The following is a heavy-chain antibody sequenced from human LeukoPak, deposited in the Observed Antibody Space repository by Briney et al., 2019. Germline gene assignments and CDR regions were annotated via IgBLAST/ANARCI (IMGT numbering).Heavy chain of an antibody. D-gene: IGHD3-16*01. Sequence: PGGSLRLSCAASGFRFGDYALAWVRQAPGKGLEWVSGISGTGYMTYYADSVKGRFTISRDNSDNTLYLQMNSLRAEDTAFYYCARGSAYHHVNNAYFHYYDYWGQGALVAVSS. J-gene: IGHJ4*02. CDR1: GFRFGDYA. V-gene: IGHV3-23*01. CDR3: ARGSAYHHVNNAYFHYYDY. CDR2: ISGTGYMT.